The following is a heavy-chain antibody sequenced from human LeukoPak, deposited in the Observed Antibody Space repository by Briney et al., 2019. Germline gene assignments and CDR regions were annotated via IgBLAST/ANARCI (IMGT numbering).Heavy chain of an antibody. V-gene: IGHV4-61*02. CDR3: ARGSWFDP. D-gene: IGHD3-10*01. Sequence: PSQTLSLTCTVSGGSIGSGSYYWSWIRQPAGKGLEWIGRIYTSGSTNYNPSLKSRVTISVDTSKNQFSLKLSSVTAADTAVYYCARGSWFDPWGQGTLVTVSS. CDR2: IYTSGST. J-gene: IGHJ5*02. CDR1: GGSIGSGSYY.